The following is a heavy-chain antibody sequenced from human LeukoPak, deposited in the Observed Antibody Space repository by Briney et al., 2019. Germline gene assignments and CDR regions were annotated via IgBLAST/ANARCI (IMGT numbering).Heavy chain of an antibody. CDR1: GFTFSSYA. CDR2: ISGSGGSP. Sequence: GGSLRLSCAASGFTFSSYAMSWVRQAPGKGLEWVSAISGSGGSPYYADSVKGRFTISRDNSKNTRYLQMNSLRDEDTAVYYCAKDSVGAALRKHDAFDIWGQGTMVTVSS. V-gene: IGHV3-23*01. D-gene: IGHD6-13*01. CDR3: AKDSVGAALRKHDAFDI. J-gene: IGHJ3*02.